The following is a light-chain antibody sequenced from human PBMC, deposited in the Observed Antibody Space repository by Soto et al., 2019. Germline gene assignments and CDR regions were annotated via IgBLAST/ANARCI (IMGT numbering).Light chain of an antibody. J-gene: IGKJ5*01. CDR3: QQYNDSPMT. CDR1: QNINSW. V-gene: IGKV1-5*03. Sequence: IPMTQSPSTLSAFVGDRVTITCRASQNINSWLAWYQQKPGKAPKLLIHKASSLESGVPSRFSGSGSGTKFTLTIRSLQPEDSATYHCQQYNDSPMTFGQGTRLEIK. CDR2: KAS.